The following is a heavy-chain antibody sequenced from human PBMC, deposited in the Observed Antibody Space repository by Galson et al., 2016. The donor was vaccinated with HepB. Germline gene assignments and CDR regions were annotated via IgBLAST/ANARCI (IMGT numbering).Heavy chain of an antibody. D-gene: IGHD4-17*01. CDR2: ISASGGSK. Sequence: SLRLSCTGSGLSLSPYAMSWVRQAPGQGLEWVSGISASGGSKTYADSVRGRFIISRDNSNNKLFLQMNSLTTEETAIYFCAKDRLSGHGDYSWGIFDIWGRGTEVTVSS. CDR1: GLSLSPYA. J-gene: IGHJ3*02. V-gene: IGHV3-23*01. CDR3: AKDRLSGHGDYSWGIFDI.